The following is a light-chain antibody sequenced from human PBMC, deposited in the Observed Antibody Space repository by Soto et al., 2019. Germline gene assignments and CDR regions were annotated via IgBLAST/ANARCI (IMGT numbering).Light chain of an antibody. CDR2: DND. Sequence: QSALTQPASVSGSPGQSITISCTGTSSDVGGYNYVSWYQQHPGKAPKLMIYDNDKRPSGIPDRFSGSKSGTSATLGITGLQTGDEADYYCGAWDNSLTVVVFGGGTKLTVL. CDR1: SSDVGGYNY. J-gene: IGLJ2*01. CDR3: GAWDNSLTVVV. V-gene: IGLV2-14*01.